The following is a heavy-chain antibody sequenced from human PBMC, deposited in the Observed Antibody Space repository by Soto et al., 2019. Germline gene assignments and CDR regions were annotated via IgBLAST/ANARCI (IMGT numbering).Heavy chain of an antibody. CDR1: GGTFSSYA. Sequence: SVKVSCKASGGTFSSYAISWVRQAPGQGLEWMGGIIPIFGTANYAQKFQGRVTITADESTSTAYMELSSLRSEDTAVYYCARVSTSSSRTRRDFSYYGMDVWGQGTTVTVSS. D-gene: IGHD6-13*01. CDR2: IIPIFGTA. CDR3: ARVSTSSSRTRRDFSYYGMDV. V-gene: IGHV1-69*13. J-gene: IGHJ6*02.